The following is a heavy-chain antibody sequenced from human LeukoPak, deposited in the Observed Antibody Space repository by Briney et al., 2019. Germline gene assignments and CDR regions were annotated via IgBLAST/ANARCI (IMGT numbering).Heavy chain of an antibody. CDR1: GGSFSGYY. CDR3: AIERGIAAAGTGMT. V-gene: IGHV4-34*01. Sequence: SETLSLTCAVYGGSFSGYYWSWIRQPPGKGLEWIGEINHSGSTNYNPSLKSRVTISVDTSKNQFSLKLSSVTAADTAVYYCAIERGIAAAGTGMTWGQGTLVTVSS. D-gene: IGHD6-13*01. J-gene: IGHJ5*02. CDR2: INHSGST.